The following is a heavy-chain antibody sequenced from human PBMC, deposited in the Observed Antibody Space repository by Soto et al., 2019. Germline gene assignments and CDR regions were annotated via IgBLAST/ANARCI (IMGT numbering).Heavy chain of an antibody. CDR1: GYTFTGYY. D-gene: IGHD3-10*01. CDR3: ARGSSWTMVRPSPQDWFDP. J-gene: IGHJ5*02. Sequence: GASVKVSCKASGYTFTGYYMHWVRQAPGQGLEWMGWINPNSGGTNYAQKFQGWVTMTRDTSISTAYMELSRLRSDDTAVYYCARGSSWTMVRPSPQDWFDPWGQGTLVTVSS. CDR2: INPNSGGT. V-gene: IGHV1-2*04.